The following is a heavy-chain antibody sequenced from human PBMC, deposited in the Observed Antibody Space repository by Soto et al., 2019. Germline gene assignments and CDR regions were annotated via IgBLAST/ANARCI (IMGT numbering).Heavy chain of an antibody. Sequence: ASVKVSCKASGYTFTNYAIHWVRQAPGQRLEWMAWINAANGITKSSQKVQGRVTFTRDTSASTAYMELSSLESEDTALYYCARAGLSTTGDYWGQGTLVTVSS. CDR3: ARAGLSTTGDY. D-gene: IGHD1-26*01. J-gene: IGHJ4*02. V-gene: IGHV1-3*01. CDR2: INAANGIT. CDR1: GYTFTNYA.